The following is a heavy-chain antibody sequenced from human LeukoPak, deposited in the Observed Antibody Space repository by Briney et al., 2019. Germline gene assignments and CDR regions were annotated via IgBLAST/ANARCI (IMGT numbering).Heavy chain of an antibody. V-gene: IGHV3-30*18. J-gene: IGHJ4*02. D-gene: IGHD2-2*01. CDR2: ISYDGSNK. CDR3: AKDQCSSTSCYLVY. CDR1: GFTFSSYG. Sequence: GGSLRLSCAASGFTFSSYGMHWVRQAPGKGLEWVAVISYDGSNKYYADSVKGRFTISRDNSKNTLYLQMNSLRAEDTAVYYCAKDQCSSTSCYLVYWGQGTLVTVSS.